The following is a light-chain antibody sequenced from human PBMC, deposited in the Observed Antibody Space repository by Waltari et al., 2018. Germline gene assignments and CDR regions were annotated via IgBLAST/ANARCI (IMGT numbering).Light chain of an antibody. CDR1: SSDVGGHNH. CDR3: NSFTSSTTWV. CDR2: DVT. Sequence: QSALTQPASVSGSPGQSITISCTGTSSDVGGHNHVSWYQQHPGQAPKLLIYDVTKWPSGVSDRFSGSKSGNTASLTISGLQAEDEADYYCNSFTSSTTWVFGGGTRVTVL. V-gene: IGLV2-14*03. J-gene: IGLJ3*02.